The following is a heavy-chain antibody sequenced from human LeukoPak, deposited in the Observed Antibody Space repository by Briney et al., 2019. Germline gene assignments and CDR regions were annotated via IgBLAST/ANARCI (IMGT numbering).Heavy chain of an antibody. CDR1: GGTFSSYA. D-gene: IGHD4-11*01. CDR3: ARDHSNHAFDI. CDR2: IIPILGIA. J-gene: IGHJ3*02. V-gene: IGHV1-69*04. Sequence: SVKVSCKASGGTFSSYAISWVRQAPGQGLEWMGRIIPILGIANYAQEFQGRVTITADKSTSTAYMELSSLRSEDTAVYYCARDHSNHAFDIWGQGTMVTVSS.